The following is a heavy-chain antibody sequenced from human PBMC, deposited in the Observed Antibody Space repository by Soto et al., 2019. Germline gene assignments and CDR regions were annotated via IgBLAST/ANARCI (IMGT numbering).Heavy chain of an antibody. CDR1: GFTFSGSA. CDR3: TTDRYCSSTTCPGAFDF. J-gene: IGHJ3*01. CDR2: IRSKANSYAT. V-gene: IGHV3-73*01. D-gene: IGHD2-2*01. Sequence: GGSLRLSCAASGFTFSGSAMHWVRQASGKGLEWVGRIRSKANSYATAYAASVKGRFTISRDDSKNTAYLQMNSLKTEDTAVYYCTTDRYCSSTTCPGAFDFWGQGTMVTVSS.